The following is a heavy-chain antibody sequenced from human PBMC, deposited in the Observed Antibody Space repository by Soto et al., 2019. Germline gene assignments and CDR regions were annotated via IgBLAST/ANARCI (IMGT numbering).Heavy chain of an antibody. J-gene: IGHJ6*02. V-gene: IGHV3-48*03. D-gene: IGHD1-1*01. CDR2: IYNSGSTM. CDR1: GFTFSAFE. CDR3: ARESGGTGLDV. Sequence: PGGSLRLSCAASGFTFSAFEMNWVRQAPGKGLEWLSYIYNSGSTMTYADSVKGRFAISRDNAKNSLCLQMYSLRAEDTAVYYCARESGGTGLDVWGQGTTVTVSS.